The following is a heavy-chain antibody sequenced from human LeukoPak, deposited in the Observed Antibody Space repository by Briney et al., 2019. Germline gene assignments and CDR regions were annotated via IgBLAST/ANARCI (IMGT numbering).Heavy chain of an antibody. J-gene: IGHJ4*02. CDR2: MNPNSGNT. CDR1: GYTFTSYG. Sequence: ASVKVSCKASGYTFTSYGISWVRQATGQGLEWMGWMNPNSGNTGYAQKFQGRVTITRNTSISTAYMELSSLRSEDTAVYYCARSGGLSDDYWGQGTLVTVSS. CDR3: ARSGGLSDDY. D-gene: IGHD1-26*01. V-gene: IGHV1-8*03.